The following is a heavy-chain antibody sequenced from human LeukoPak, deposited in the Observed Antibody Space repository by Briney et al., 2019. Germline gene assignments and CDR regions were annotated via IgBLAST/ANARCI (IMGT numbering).Heavy chain of an antibody. D-gene: IGHD6-13*01. Sequence: PGGSLRLSCAASGFTFSSYGMHWVRQAPGKGLEWVAVIWYDGSNKYYADFVKGRFTISRDNSKNTLYLQMNSLRAEDTAVYYCARKMNGYSSSRSYFDYWGQGTLVTVSS. CDR1: GFTFSSYG. J-gene: IGHJ4*02. CDR2: IWYDGSNK. V-gene: IGHV3-33*01. CDR3: ARKMNGYSSSRSYFDY.